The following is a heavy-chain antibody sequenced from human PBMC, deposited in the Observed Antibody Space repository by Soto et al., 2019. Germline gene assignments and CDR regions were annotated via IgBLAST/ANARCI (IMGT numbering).Heavy chain of an antibody. V-gene: IGHV3-15*07. J-gene: IGHJ4*01. Sequence: GGSLRLSCAASGFTFSNAWINWVRQAPGKGLEWVGRIKSKTDGGTTDFAAPVKGRFAISRDDSKNMVYLQMNSLKTEDTAVFFFSPYSFNTIGIIRFYYWGHGTLVTVSS. D-gene: IGHD1-20*01. CDR2: IKSKTDGGTT. CDR3: SPYSFNTIGIIRFYY. CDR1: GFTFSNAW.